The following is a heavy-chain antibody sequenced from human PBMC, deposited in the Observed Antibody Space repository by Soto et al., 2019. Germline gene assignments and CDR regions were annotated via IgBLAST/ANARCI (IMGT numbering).Heavy chain of an antibody. D-gene: IGHD5-12*01. CDR3: VKERSAYSGYDYTPSLDQ. V-gene: IGHV3-64D*08. CDR2: ISSNGGST. Sequence: PGGSLRLSCSASGFTFSNYVMHWVRQAPGRGMEYVSGISSNGGSTYHVDSVKGRFNISRDNSKNSLFLQMTSLRIEDTAVYYCVKERSAYSGYDYTPSLDQWGQGTLVTSPQ. CDR1: GFTFSNYV. J-gene: IGHJ4*02.